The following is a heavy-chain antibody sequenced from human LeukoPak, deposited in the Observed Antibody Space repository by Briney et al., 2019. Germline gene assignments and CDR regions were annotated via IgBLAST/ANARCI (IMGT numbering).Heavy chain of an antibody. CDR1: GFTFTNYA. CDR3: ASTGVAAASDAFDI. Sequence: PGGSLRLSCAASGFTFTNYAMSWVRQAPGKGLEWVSAISNGGGSTYYADSVKGRFTISRDNAKNSLYLQMNSLRAEDTAVYYCASTGVAAASDAFDIWGQGTMVTVSS. J-gene: IGHJ3*02. CDR2: ISNGGGST. V-gene: IGHV3-23*01. D-gene: IGHD6-13*01.